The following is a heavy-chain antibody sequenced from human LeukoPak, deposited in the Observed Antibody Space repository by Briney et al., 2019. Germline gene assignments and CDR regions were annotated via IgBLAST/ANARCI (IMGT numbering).Heavy chain of an antibody. Sequence: ASVKVSCKASGYTLTDYYMHWVRQAPGQGLEWMGRINPNSGGTNYAQKFQGRVTMTRDTSISTVYMELSRLRSDDTAVYYCTRVGYYESSGYYEYWGQGTLVTVSS. CDR1: GYTLTDYY. CDR3: TRVGYYESSGYYEY. CDR2: INPNSGGT. J-gene: IGHJ4*02. D-gene: IGHD3-22*01. V-gene: IGHV1-2*06.